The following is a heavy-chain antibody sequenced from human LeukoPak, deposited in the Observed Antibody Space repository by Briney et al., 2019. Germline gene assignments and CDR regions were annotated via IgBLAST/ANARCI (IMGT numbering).Heavy chain of an antibody. CDR2: IIPIFGTA. CDR3: ARGPRNQEDYYFDY. CDR1: GGTFSSYA. Sequence: EASVKVSCKASGGTFSSYAISWVRQAPGQGLEWMGGIIPIFGTANYAQKFQGRVTITADESTSTAYMELSSLRSEDTAVCYCARGPRNQEDYYFDYWGQGTLVTVSS. V-gene: IGHV1-69*13. D-gene: IGHD1-14*01. J-gene: IGHJ4*02.